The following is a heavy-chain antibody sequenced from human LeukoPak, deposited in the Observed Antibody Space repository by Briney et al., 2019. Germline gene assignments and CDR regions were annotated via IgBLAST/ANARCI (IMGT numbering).Heavy chain of an antibody. Sequence: PSETLSLTCTVSGGSISSYYWSWIRQPPWKGLEWIGYIYYSGSTNYNPSLKSRVTISVDTSKNQFSLKLSSVTAADTAVYYCARVGDDYSNYYFDYWGQGTLVTVSS. D-gene: IGHD4-11*01. V-gene: IGHV4-59*01. CDR1: GGSISSYY. CDR2: IYYSGST. J-gene: IGHJ4*02. CDR3: ARVGDDYSNYYFDY.